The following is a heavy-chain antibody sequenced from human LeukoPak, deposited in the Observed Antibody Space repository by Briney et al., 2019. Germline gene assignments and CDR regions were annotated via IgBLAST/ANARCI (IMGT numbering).Heavy chain of an antibody. V-gene: IGHV3-21*01. CDR3: ARRIAAAAAPYYFDY. CDR2: ISISSSYI. Sequence: GGSLRLSCAASGFTFSSYSMNWVRQAPGKGLEWVSSISISSSYIYYADSVKGRFTISRDNAKNSLYLQMNSLRAEDTAVYYCARRIAAAAAPYYFDYWGQGTLVTVSS. CDR1: GFTFSSYS. J-gene: IGHJ4*02. D-gene: IGHD6-13*01.